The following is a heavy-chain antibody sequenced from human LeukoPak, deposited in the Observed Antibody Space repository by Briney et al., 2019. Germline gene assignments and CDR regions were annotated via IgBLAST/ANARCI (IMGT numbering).Heavy chain of an antibody. CDR3: ARVDSSGTYSYAFDI. CDR1: GFTLRSSD. Sequence: QTGGSLRLSCAASGFTLRSSDMNWIRQAPGKGLEWVSAISGSVGGTTYYANSVKGRFTISRDNSKNTLHLQMTSLRAEDTAVYYCARVDSSGTYSYAFDIWGQGTMVTVSS. J-gene: IGHJ3*02. CDR2: ISGSVGGTT. V-gene: IGHV3-23*01. D-gene: IGHD2-2*01.